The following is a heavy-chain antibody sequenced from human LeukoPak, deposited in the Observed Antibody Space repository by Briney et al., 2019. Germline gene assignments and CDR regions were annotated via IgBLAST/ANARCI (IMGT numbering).Heavy chain of an antibody. CDR1: GFIFSHYE. CDR2: ITSSGTTK. D-gene: IGHD3-22*01. J-gene: IGHJ2*01. Sequence: PGGSLRLSCAASGFIFSHYEMNWVRQAPGKGLEWVSYITSSGTTKYYADSVKGRFTISRDNAKKSLYLQMNSLRAEDTAVYYCARDRSRDDSSGYYPYWYFDLWGRGTLVTVSS. V-gene: IGHV3-48*03. CDR3: ARDRSRDDSSGYYPYWYFDL.